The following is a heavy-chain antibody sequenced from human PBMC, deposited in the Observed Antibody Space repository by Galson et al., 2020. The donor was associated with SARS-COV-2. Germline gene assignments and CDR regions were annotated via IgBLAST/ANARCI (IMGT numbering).Heavy chain of an antibody. CDR2: ISYSGHT. D-gene: IGHD2-15*01. CDR1: GGSIYNYY. J-gene: IGHJ4*02. Sequence: SETLSLTCTISGGSIYNYYWSWIRQPPGKGLEWIAFISYSGHTNFSPSPKSRLTISVDTYKNQFSLKVGSVTAADTAIYYCARHAPYCTGGSCESDFDYWGQGVLVTVSS. CDR3: ARHAPYCTGGSCESDFDY. V-gene: IGHV4-59*08.